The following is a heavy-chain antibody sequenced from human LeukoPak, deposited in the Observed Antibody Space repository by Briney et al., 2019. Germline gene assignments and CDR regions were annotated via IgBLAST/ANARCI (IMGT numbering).Heavy chain of an antibody. J-gene: IGHJ4*02. CDR3: AINGGGDSGYGNFDY. Sequence: GGSLRLSCAASGFTFSSYWMHWVRQAPGKGLVWVSRISGDGGTTNFADSVKGRFTISRDNAKNSLYLQMNSLRAEDTAIYYCAINGGGDSGYGNFDYWGQGTLVTVSS. CDR2: ISGDGGTT. V-gene: IGHV3-74*01. D-gene: IGHD5-12*01. CDR1: GFTFSSYW.